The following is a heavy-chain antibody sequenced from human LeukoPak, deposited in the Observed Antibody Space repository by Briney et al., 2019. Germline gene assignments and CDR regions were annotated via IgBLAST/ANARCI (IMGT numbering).Heavy chain of an antibody. CDR1: GFTFGDYA. CDR2: IRSKAYGGTT. CDR3: TREKQNYDREGDLDY. J-gene: IGHJ4*02. V-gene: IGHV3-49*04. Sequence: GGSLRLSCTASGFTFGDYAMSWVRQAPGKGLEWVGFIRSKAYGGTTEYAASVKGRFTISRDDSKSIAYLQMNSLKTEDTAVYYCTREKQNYDREGDLDYWGQGTLVTVSS. D-gene: IGHD3-22*01.